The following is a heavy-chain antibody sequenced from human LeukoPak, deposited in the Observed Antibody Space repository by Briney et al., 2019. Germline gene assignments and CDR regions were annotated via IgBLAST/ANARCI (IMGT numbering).Heavy chain of an antibody. CDR2: IWSDGSNK. V-gene: IGHV3-33*01. Sequence: GGSLRLSCAASGFTFRSFGFHWVRQAPGKGLEWVAVIWSDGSNKYYADSVKGRFTISSDNSKNTLYLQMNSLRAEDTAVYYCARDRSGYFDYWGQGTLVTVSS. CDR1: GFTFRSFG. J-gene: IGHJ4*02. D-gene: IGHD3-10*01. CDR3: ARDRSGYFDY.